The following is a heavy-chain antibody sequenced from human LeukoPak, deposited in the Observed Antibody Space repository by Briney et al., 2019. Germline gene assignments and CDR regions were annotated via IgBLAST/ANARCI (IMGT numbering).Heavy chain of an antibody. CDR2: ISTYNPNT. V-gene: IGHV1-18*01. CDR1: GYSFTAYV. Sequence: ASVKVSCKASGYSFTAYVISWVRQAHAQGIEWMGWISTYNPNTNYAQKFQGRVTMTTDTSTSTVYMELRSLRSDDTAVYYCARSPARGYDILTNYNDYWGQGTLVTVSS. CDR3: ARSPARGYDILTNYNDY. D-gene: IGHD3-9*01. J-gene: IGHJ4*02.